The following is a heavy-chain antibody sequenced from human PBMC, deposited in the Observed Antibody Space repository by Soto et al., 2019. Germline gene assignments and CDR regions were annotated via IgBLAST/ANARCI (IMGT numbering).Heavy chain of an antibody. CDR1: GYSFTSYW. J-gene: IGHJ6*02. CDR3: VRTYYHYVWGSYRYVLHYYYYYGMGV. CDR2: IHPTDSYT. Sequence: PVESLTISCKGSGYSFTSYWISWVRQMPGKGLEWMGMIHPTDSYTNYSPSFQGHVTISADKSISTAYLQWSSLKASDTSMYYCVRTYYHYVWGSYRYVLHYYYYYGMGVWGQGTTLTVSS. D-gene: IGHD3-16*02. V-gene: IGHV5-10-1*01.